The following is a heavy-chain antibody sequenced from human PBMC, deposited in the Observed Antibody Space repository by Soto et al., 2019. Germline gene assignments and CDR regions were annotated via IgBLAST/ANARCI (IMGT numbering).Heavy chain of an antibody. J-gene: IGHJ4*02. CDR3: AKGPNTHTPFMSGSYGNYYFDY. Sequence: GGSLRLSCAASGFTFSSYAMSWVRQAPGKGLEWVSAISGSGGSTYYADSVKGRFTISRDNSKNTLYLQMNSLRAKDTAVYYCAKGPNTHTPFMSGSYGNYYFDYWGQGTLVTVSS. CDR1: GFTFSSYA. CDR2: ISGSGGST. D-gene: IGHD3-10*01. V-gene: IGHV3-23*01.